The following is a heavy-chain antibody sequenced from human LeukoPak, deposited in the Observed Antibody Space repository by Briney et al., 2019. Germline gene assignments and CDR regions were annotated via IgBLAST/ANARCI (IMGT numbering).Heavy chain of an antibody. V-gene: IGHV3-23*01. D-gene: IGHD1-7*01. CDR3: AKDPRTGTTFSATAAFDS. CDR2: ISAGADVI. Sequence: GGSLRLSCEAAGFSFRDYPMGWVRRASGKRLEWVSGISAGADVIFYADPVKGRFTISRDNSKNTLYLQMNSLRAEDTAVYYCAKDPRTGTTFSATAAFDSWGQGTMVTVSS. CDR1: GFSFRDYP. J-gene: IGHJ3*02.